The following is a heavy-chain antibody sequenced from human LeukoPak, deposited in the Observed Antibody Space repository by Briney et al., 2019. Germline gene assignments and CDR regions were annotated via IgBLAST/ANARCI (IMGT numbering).Heavy chain of an antibody. D-gene: IGHD3-16*01. Sequence: VKVSCKASGGTFNRYAISWVRQAPGQGLEWMGGIIPIIGTVNYAQKFQGRVTITRDTSASTAYMELSSLRSEDTAVYYCARGSFRGHAPNYWGQGTLVTVSS. V-gene: IGHV1-69*10. CDR1: GGTFNRYA. CDR3: ARGSFRGHAPNY. J-gene: IGHJ4*02. CDR2: IIPIIGTV.